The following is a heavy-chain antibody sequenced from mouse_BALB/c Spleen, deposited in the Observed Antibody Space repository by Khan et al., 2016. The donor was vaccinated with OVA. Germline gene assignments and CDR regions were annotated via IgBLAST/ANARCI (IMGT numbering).Heavy chain of an antibody. Sequence: EVELVESGGGLVQPGGSRKLSCAAAGFTFSDYGMAWIRQGPGKGPEWITFISSLAYNFYYADTVTGRFTISRENAKHTLSLDMNSQRAEATAIYKCARGGTGGFAYWGQGTLVTVSA. D-gene: IGHD3-1*01. CDR1: GFTFSDYG. J-gene: IGHJ3*01. V-gene: IGHV5-15*02. CDR2: ISSLAYNF. CDR3: ARGGTGGFAY.